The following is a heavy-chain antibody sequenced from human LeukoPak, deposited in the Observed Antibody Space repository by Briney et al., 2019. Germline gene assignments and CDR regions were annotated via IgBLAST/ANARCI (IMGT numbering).Heavy chain of an antibody. V-gene: IGHV3-23*01. CDR3: AKSWTYYYDSRLDY. D-gene: IGHD3-22*01. CDR2: ISGSGGST. Sequence: TGGSLRLSCAASGFTFSSYAMSWVRQAPGKGLEWVSAISGSGGSTYYADSVKGRFTISRDNSKNTLYLQMNSLRAEDTAVYYCAKSWTYYYDSRLDYWGQGTLLTVSS. J-gene: IGHJ4*02. CDR1: GFTFSSYA.